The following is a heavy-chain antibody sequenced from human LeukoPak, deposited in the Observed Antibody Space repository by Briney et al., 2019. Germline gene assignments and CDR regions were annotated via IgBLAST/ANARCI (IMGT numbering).Heavy chain of an antibody. CDR2: IHYSGST. V-gene: IGHV4-30-4*08. CDR1: GGSISSGDYY. D-gene: IGHD2-21*01. J-gene: IGHJ6*04. CDR3: ARDSRGIGMDV. Sequence: SQTLSLTCTVSGGSISSGDYYWSWIHQPPGKGLEWIGYIHYSGSTYYNPSLKSRVTISVDTSKNQFSLKLSSVTAADTAVYYCARDSRGIGMDVWGKGTTVTVSS.